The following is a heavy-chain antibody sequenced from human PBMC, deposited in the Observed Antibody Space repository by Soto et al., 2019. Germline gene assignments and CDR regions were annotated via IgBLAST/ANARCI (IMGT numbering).Heavy chain of an antibody. D-gene: IGHD1-26*01. CDR3: ARDRGSYLPGLASHY. V-gene: IGHV3-53*01. CDR2: MYSGGST. Sequence: EVQLVESGGGLIQPGGSLRLSCTASGFSVSDNYMTWVRQAPGKGLEWVSVMYSGGSTYYAYSVKGRFTVSRDNSKNTLYLQMTSLRAEDTAVYYCARDRGSYLPGLASHYWGQGPLVTVSS. CDR1: GFSVSDNY. J-gene: IGHJ4*02.